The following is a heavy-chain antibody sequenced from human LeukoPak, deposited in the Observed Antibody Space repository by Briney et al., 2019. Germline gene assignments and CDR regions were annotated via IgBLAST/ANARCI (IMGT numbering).Heavy chain of an antibody. CDR2: ISGSDGTT. Sequence: GGSLRLSCAASGFTFSNYAMSWVRQAPGKGLEGVSVISGSDGTTYYAGSVKGRFTISRDNSKNTLSLQMNSLRAEDTAVYYCATTNYADYTFEYWGQGTLVTVSS. CDR3: ATTNYADYTFEY. V-gene: IGHV3-23*01. CDR1: GFTFSNYA. D-gene: IGHD4-17*01. J-gene: IGHJ4*02.